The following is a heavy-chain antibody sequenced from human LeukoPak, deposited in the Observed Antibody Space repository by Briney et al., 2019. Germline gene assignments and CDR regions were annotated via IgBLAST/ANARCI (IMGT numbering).Heavy chain of an antibody. J-gene: IGHJ4*02. V-gene: IGHV4-34*01. Sequence: PSETLSLTCAVYGGSFSGYYWSWIRQPPGKGLEWIGEINHSGSTNYNPSLKSRVTISVDTSKNQFSLKLSSVTAADTAVYYCARVPYYYGSGSYYYYFDYWGQGTLVTVSS. D-gene: IGHD3-10*01. CDR3: ARVPYYYGSGSYYYYFDY. CDR2: INHSGST. CDR1: GGSFSGYY.